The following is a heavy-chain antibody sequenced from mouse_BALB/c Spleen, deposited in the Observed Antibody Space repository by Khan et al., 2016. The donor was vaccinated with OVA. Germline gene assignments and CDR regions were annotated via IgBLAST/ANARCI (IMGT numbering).Heavy chain of an antibody. CDR1: GYTFTSYW. Sequence: VQLKQSGTVLARPGASVKMSCKASGYTFTSYWMHWVKQRPGQGLEWIGDIYPGNTDTNYNQKFKGKAKLTAVTSTSTAYMELSSLTNVDSAVYYCTRRNWDVAGVANWGQGTLVTVSA. CDR3: TRRNWDVAGVAN. CDR2: IYPGNTDT. J-gene: IGHJ3*01. V-gene: IGHV1-5*01. D-gene: IGHD4-1*01.